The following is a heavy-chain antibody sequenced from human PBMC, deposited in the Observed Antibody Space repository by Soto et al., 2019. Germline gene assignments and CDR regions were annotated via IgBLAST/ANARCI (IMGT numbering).Heavy chain of an antibody. Sequence: QMHLVESGGGVVQPGRSLTLSCVASGFTFTSYGIHWVRQDPGKGLEWVAVIWYDGSNKYYGDSVKGRFSISRDNSKNTVYLQMNSLRAEDTAVYYCARDRRFLEWLDYWGQGTLVSVSS. D-gene: IGHD3-3*01. CDR2: IWYDGSNK. CDR3: ARDRRFLEWLDY. V-gene: IGHV3-33*01. J-gene: IGHJ4*02. CDR1: GFTFTSYG.